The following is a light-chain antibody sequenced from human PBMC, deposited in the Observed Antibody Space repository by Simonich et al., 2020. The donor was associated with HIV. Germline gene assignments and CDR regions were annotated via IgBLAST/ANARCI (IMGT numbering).Light chain of an antibody. CDR2: KAS. V-gene: IGKV1-5*03. CDR3: QQYNSYSYT. J-gene: IGKJ2*01. CDR1: QSINSW. Sequence: DIQMTQSPSTLSASVGDRVTITCRTSQSINSWLAWYQKKPGKDPKLLIYKASSLESGVPSRFSGSGSGTEFTLTISSLQPDDFATYYCQQYNSYSYTFGQGTKLEIK.